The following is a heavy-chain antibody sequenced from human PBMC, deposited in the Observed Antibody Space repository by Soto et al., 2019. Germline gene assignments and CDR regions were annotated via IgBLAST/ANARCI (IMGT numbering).Heavy chain of an antibody. CDR2: IYYSGST. CDR1: GGSISSYY. CDR3: ARGYDFWSGYFPY. V-gene: IGHV4-59*12. J-gene: IGHJ4*02. Sequence: SETLSLTCTVSGGSISSYYWNWIRQPPGKGLEWIGHIYYSGSTNYNPSLKSRVTISVDTSKNQFSLKLSSVTAADTAVYYCARGYDFWSGYFPYWGQGTLVTVS. D-gene: IGHD3-3*01.